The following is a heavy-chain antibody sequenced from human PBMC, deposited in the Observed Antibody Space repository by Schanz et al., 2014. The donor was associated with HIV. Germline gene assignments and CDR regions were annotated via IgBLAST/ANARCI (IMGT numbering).Heavy chain of an antibody. CDR3: AKAEAVIAARPGGFDY. Sequence: QVQLVESGGGVVQPGRSLRLSCAASGFTFRSYGMHWVRQAPGKGLEWVAVTWYDGSNKYYADSVKGRFTISRDNSKNTLYLQMNSLRTEDTAVYYCAKAEAVIAARPGGFDYWGQGTLVTVSS. J-gene: IGHJ4*02. D-gene: IGHD6-6*01. V-gene: IGHV3-33*06. CDR2: TWYDGSNK. CDR1: GFTFRSYG.